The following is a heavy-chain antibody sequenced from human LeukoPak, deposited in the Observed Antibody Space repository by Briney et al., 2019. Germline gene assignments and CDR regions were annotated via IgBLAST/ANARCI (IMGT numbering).Heavy chain of an antibody. D-gene: IGHD6-6*01. CDR2: IHYTGST. J-gene: IGHJ6*03. CDR3: ARQSSSSSSYYYYYYMDV. V-gene: IGHV4-59*01. CDR1: GGSINSYY. Sequence: PSETLSLTCSVSGGSINSYYWSWIRQPPGKGLECIGYIHYTGSTNYNPSLKSRVTISVDTSKNQFSLKLSSVTAADTAVYYCARQSSSSSSYYYYYYMDVWGKGTTVTVSS.